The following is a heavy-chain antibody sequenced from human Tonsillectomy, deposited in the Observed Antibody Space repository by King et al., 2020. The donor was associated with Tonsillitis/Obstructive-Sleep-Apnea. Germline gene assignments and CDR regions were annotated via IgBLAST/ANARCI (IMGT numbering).Heavy chain of an antibody. CDR2: INPSGGST. CDR3: ARRYTSGWAKEGYFDY. CDR1: GYTFTSYY. Sequence: QLVQSGAEVKKPGASVKVSCKASGYTFTSYYMHWVRQAPGQGLEWMGIINPSGGSTSYAQKFQGRVTMTRDTSTSTVYMELSSLRSEDTAVYYCARRYTSGWAKEGYFDYWGQGTLVTVSS. D-gene: IGHD6-19*01. J-gene: IGHJ4*02. V-gene: IGHV1-46*01.